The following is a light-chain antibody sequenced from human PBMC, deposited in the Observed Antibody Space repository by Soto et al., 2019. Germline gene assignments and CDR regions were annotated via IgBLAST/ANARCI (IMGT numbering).Light chain of an antibody. CDR1: QSIGRN. CDR3: QQSYSTPPT. J-gene: IGKJ1*01. V-gene: IGKV1-39*01. CDR2: TSS. Sequence: QRTQSPASLSTSVGARFTISCRASQSIGRNLNWYQQKPGKAPTLLIFTSSSLQSGVPSRFSGSGSGTDFILTISSLQPEDFATYYCQQSYSTPPTFGQGTKVDI.